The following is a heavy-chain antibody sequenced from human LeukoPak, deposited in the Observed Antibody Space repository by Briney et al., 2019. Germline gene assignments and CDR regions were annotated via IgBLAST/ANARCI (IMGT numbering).Heavy chain of an antibody. Sequence: GGSLRLSCAVSGFSFSSYAMSWVRQTPGKGLEWVSAISNSGGSTYYADSVKGRFTISRDNSKSTLYLQMNSLRPEDTAVYYCAKDLLGGDCIWGQGTLVTVSS. D-gene: IGHD2-21*01. CDR2: ISNSGGST. J-gene: IGHJ4*02. V-gene: IGHV3-23*01. CDR1: GFSFSSYA. CDR3: AKDLLGGDCI.